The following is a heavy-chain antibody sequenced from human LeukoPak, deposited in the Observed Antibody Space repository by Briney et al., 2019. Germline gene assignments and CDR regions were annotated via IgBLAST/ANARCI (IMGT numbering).Heavy chain of an antibody. J-gene: IGHJ5*02. CDR3: ARDVPNYDLWSGYLDT. CDR2: ISYDGSNK. CDR1: AFPFSKYA. Sequence: GGSLRLSCAASAFPFSKYAMHWVRQAPGKGLEWVAVISYDGSNKYYADSVKGRFTISRDNSKNTMSLQMNSLRTEDTALYYCARDVPNYDLWSGYLDTWGQGTLVTVSS. V-gene: IGHV3-30*01. D-gene: IGHD3-3*01.